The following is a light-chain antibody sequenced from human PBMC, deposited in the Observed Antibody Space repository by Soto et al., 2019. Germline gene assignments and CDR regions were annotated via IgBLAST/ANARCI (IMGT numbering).Light chain of an antibody. CDR1: QSVATS. J-gene: IGKJ2*01. CDR2: KAS. CDR3: QQYYSYSYT. Sequence: DIQMTQSPSTLSASVGDRATITCRASQSVATSLAWFQPKPGKAPKLLIFKASALESGVPSRVSGSGSGTEFTLSISSLQPDDFATYYCQQYYSYSYTFGHGTKLQIK. V-gene: IGKV1-5*03.